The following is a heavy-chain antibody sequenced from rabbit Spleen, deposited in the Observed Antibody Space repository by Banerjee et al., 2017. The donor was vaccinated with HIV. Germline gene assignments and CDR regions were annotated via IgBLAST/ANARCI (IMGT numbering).Heavy chain of an antibody. CDR2: INVVTGKA. D-gene: IGHD4-1*01. V-gene: IGHV1S45*01. J-gene: IGHJ6*01. CDR3: ARDLPGVIGWNFGW. CDR1: GFSFSDKAV. Sequence: QEQLVESGGGLVTPGESLKLSCTASGFSFSDKAVMCWVCQAPGKGLEWIACINVVTGKAVYASWAKGRYTFSVTSSTTVTLEMTSLTAADTATYFCARDLPGVIGWNFGWWGQGTLVTVS.